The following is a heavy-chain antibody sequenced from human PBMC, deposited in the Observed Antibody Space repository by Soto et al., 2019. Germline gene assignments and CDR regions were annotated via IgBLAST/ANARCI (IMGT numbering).Heavy chain of an antibody. CDR1: GGSISSYY. V-gene: IGHV4-59*01. CDR3: ARAIAARRAYYGMDV. Sequence: QVQLQESGPGLVKPSETLSLTCTVSGGSISSYYWSWIRQPPGKGLEWIGYIYYSGSTNYNPSLKSRVTISVDTSKNQFSLKLSSVTAADTAVYYCARAIAARRAYYGMDVWGQGTTVTVSS. CDR2: IYYSGST. D-gene: IGHD6-6*01. J-gene: IGHJ6*02.